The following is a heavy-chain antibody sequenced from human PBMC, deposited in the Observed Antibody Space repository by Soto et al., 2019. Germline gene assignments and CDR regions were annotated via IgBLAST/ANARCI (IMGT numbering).Heavy chain of an antibody. D-gene: IGHD3-10*01. CDR3: ARVSRLGELAD. CDR1: GFTFSSYD. Sequence: EVQLVESGGGLVQPGGSLRLSCAASGFTFSSYDMHWVRQATGKGLEWVSAIGTAGDTYYPGSEKGRFTISRENAKNSLYLQMNSLRAGDTAVYYCARVSRLGELADWGQGTLVTVSS. CDR2: IGTAGDT. V-gene: IGHV3-13*04. J-gene: IGHJ4*02.